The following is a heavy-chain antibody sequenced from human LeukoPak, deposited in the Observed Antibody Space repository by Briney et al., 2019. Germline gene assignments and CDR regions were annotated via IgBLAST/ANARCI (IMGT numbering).Heavy chain of an antibody. Sequence: PSETLSLTCTVSGGSISSYYWSWIWQPAGKGLELIGRIYTSGSTNYNPSLKSRVTMSVDTSKNQFSLKLSSVPAADTAVYYCARDRTGSRGWAPLPNAENWFDPWGQGTLVTVSS. V-gene: IGHV4-4*07. J-gene: IGHJ5*02. CDR1: GGSISSYY. D-gene: IGHD6-19*01. CDR3: ARDRTGSRGWAPLPNAENWFDP. CDR2: IYTSGST.